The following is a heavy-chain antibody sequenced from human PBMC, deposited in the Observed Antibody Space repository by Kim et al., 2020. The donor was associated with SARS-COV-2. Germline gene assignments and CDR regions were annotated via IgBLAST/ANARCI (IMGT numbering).Heavy chain of an antibody. CDR3: ARGPNDYDPSFDY. D-gene: IGHD4-17*01. CDR2: IYHSGST. Sequence: SETLSLTCTVSGYSISSGYYWGWIRQPPGKGLEWIGSIYHSGSTYYNPSLKSRVTISVDTSKNQFSLKLSSVTAADTAVYYCARGPNDYDPSFDYWGQGTLVTVSS. V-gene: IGHV4-38-2*02. J-gene: IGHJ4*02. CDR1: GYSISSGYY.